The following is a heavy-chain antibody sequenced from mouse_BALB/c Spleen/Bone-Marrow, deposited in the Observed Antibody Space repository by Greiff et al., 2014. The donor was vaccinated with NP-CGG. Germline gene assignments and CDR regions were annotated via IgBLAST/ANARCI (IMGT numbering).Heavy chain of an antibody. Sequence: AQVVESGAELVRPGSSVKISCKASGYASSSYWMNWVKQRPGQGLEWLGQFWPGDGDTNYHEKFKGKATLTADKSSSTAYMQLSSRTSDDSAVYFCARGDFSYYDYVMDYWGQGTSVTVSS. CDR2: FWPGDGDT. D-gene: IGHD2-10*01. J-gene: IGHJ4*01. V-gene: IGHV1-80*01. CDR3: ARGDFSYYDYVMDY. CDR1: GYASSSYW.